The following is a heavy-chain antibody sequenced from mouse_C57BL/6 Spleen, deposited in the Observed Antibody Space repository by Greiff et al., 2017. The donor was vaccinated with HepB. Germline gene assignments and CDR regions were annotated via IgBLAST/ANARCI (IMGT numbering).Heavy chain of an antibody. CDR1: GYTFTDYN. CDR3: ARRFTTVLEPFAY. V-gene: IGHV1-22*01. D-gene: IGHD1-1*01. CDR2: INPNNGGT. Sequence: EVQLQESGPELVKPGASVKMSCKASGYTFTDYNMHWVKQSHGKSLEWIGYINPNNGGTSYNQKFKGKATLTVNKSSSTAYMELRSLTSEDSAVYYCARRFTTVLEPFAYWGQGTLVTVSA. J-gene: IGHJ3*01.